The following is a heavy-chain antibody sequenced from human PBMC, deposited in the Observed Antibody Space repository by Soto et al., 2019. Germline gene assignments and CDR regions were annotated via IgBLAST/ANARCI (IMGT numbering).Heavy chain of an antibody. Sequence: GGSLRLSCSASGFTFSSYAMHWVRQAPGKGLEYVSAISSNGGSTYYGDSMKGRFTISRDNAKNSLYLEMNSLRAEDTAVYYCARESEDLTSNFDYWGQGTLVTVSS. V-gene: IGHV3-64*04. J-gene: IGHJ4*02. CDR3: ARESEDLTSNFDY. CDR2: ISSNGGST. CDR1: GFTFSSYA.